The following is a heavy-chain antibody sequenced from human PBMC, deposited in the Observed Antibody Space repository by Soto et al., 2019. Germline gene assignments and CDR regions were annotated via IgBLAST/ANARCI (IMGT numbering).Heavy chain of an antibody. V-gene: IGHV3-7*03. CDR2: IKHDGSET. CDR1: GFSFRNYW. Sequence: GGSLRLSCAASGFSFRNYWMSWVRQAPGKGLEWVLSIKHDGSETYSVDSVKGRFTSSRDNAENSVYLQMHSLRAEDTAVYFCAKGYGYFESWGQGTLVTVSS. D-gene: IGHD4-17*01. CDR3: AKGYGYFES. J-gene: IGHJ4*02.